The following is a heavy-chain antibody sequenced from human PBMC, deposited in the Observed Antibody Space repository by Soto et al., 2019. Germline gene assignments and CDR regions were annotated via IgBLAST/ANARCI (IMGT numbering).Heavy chain of an antibody. Sequence: GYYWIIKRKHPGKGLEWIAYIYYSGSTYYNPSLKSRITISVDTSKNQFSLKLSSVTAADTAVYYCARDVAYRTSTTFFAPWGKGTLVTVSP. CDR1: GYY. D-gene: IGHD6-6*01. V-gene: IGHV4-31*02. CDR2: IYYSGST. J-gene: IGHJ5*02. CDR3: ARDVAYRTSTTFFAP.